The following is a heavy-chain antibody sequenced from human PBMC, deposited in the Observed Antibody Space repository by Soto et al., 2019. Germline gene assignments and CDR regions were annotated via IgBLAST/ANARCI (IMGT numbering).Heavy chain of an antibody. D-gene: IGHD1-1*01. CDR3: ARVGTGCYFDY. V-gene: IGHV4-34*01. Sequence: NPSETLSLTCAVYGGSFSGYYWSWIRQPPGKGLEWVGEINHSGSTNYNPSLKSRVTISVDTSKNQFSLKLSSVTAADTAVYYCARVGTGCYFDYWGQGTLVTVSS. J-gene: IGHJ4*02. CDR2: INHSGST. CDR1: GGSFSGYY.